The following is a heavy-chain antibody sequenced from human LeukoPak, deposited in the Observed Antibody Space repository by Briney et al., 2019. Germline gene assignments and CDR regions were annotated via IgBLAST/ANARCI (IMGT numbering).Heavy chain of an antibody. Sequence: PSETLSLTCTVSGYSISSGYYWGWIRQPPGKGLEWIGNIYHSGSTNYNPSLKSRVTISVDTSKNRFSLKMSSVTAADTAVYFCARHQEGMVRGVLYYMDVWGKGATVTVSS. CDR2: IYHSGST. J-gene: IGHJ6*03. CDR1: GYSISSGYY. CDR3: ARHQEGMVRGVLYYMDV. D-gene: IGHD3-10*01. V-gene: IGHV4-38-2*02.